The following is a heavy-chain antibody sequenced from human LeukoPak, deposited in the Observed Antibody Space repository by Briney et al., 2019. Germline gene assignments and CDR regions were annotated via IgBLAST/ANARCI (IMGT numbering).Heavy chain of an antibody. CDR2: ISYDGSNK. CDR3: AKTRSSWS. J-gene: IGHJ5*02. V-gene: IGHV3-30*18. D-gene: IGHD6-13*01. CDR1: GFTFSSYG. Sequence: GGSLRLSCAASGFTFSSYGMHWVRQAPGKRLEWVAVISYDGSNKYYADSVKGRFTISRDNSKNTLYLQMNSLRAEDTAVYYCAKTRSSWSWGQGTLVTVSS.